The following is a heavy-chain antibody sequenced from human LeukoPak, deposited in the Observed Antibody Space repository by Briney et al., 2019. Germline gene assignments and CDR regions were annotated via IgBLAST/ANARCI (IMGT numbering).Heavy chain of an antibody. D-gene: IGHD6-6*01. Sequence: GGSLRLSCAASGFTFSSYTMHWVRQAPGKGLEWVAVISYDGSNKYYADSVKGRFTISRDNSKNTLYLQMNSLRAEDTAVYYCARDLTSSSTAYFQHWGQGTLVTVSS. CDR1: GFTFSSYT. V-gene: IGHV3-30-3*01. CDR2: ISYDGSNK. CDR3: ARDLTSSSTAYFQH. J-gene: IGHJ1*01.